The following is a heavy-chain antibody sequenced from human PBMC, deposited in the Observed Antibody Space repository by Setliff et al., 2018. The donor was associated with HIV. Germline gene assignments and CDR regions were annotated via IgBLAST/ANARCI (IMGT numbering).Heavy chain of an antibody. CDR1: GGSFSNYF. Sequence: SETLSLTCGVFGGSFSNYFWTWMRQPPGKGLEWIGEFRLSGGTNYNYNPSLKSRITISRDTSKNQFSLKMNSVTAADTAVYYCAREGKTALVTKYFDYWGHGKLVTVSS. D-gene: IGHD5-18*01. CDR2: FRLSGGT. CDR3: AREGKTALVTKYFDY. J-gene: IGHJ4*01. V-gene: IGHV4-34*09.